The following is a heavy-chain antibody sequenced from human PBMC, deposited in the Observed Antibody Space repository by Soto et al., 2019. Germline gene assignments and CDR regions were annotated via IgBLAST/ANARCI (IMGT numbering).Heavy chain of an antibody. CDR2: ISYDGSNN. V-gene: IGHV3-30-3*01. D-gene: IGHD5-12*01. CDR3: ARDLMKDGYNCGGY. J-gene: IGHJ1*01. Sequence: GGSLRLSCAASGFTFSSYAMHWVRQDPGKGLEWVAVISYDGSNNYYADSVRGRFTISRDNSKNTLYLQMNSLRAEDTAVYYCARDLMKDGYNCGGYWGQGTLVTVSS. CDR1: GFTFSSYA.